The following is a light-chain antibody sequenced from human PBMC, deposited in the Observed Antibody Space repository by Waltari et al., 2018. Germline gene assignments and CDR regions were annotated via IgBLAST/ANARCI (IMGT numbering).Light chain of an antibody. V-gene: IGLV4-69*01. CDR1: RGHTHYA. CDR3: QTWGAGIRV. Sequence: QLVLTQSPSASASLGASVKLPCTPDRGHTHYALARHQQQPEKGPRHLMKVNSDGSNSKGDGFPYRFSCSSSGAERYLTVSGLQSEDEADYYCQTWGAGIRVFGGGTKLTVL. CDR2: VNSDGSN. J-gene: IGLJ3*02.